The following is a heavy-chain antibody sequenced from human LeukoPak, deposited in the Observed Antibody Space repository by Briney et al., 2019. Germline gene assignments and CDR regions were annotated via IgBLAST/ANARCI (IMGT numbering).Heavy chain of an antibody. D-gene: IGHD3-22*01. CDR3: ARVYDSSGYYYLPAFDI. V-gene: IGHV4-61*01. J-gene: IGHJ3*02. CDR1: GGSVSSGSYY. Sequence: SETLSLTCTVSGGSVSSGSYYRRWIRQPPGRGLEWIGYIYYSGSTNYNPALKSRVTISVDTSKNQFSLKLSSVTAADTAVYYCARVYDSSGYYYLPAFDIWGQGTMVTVSS. CDR2: IYYSGST.